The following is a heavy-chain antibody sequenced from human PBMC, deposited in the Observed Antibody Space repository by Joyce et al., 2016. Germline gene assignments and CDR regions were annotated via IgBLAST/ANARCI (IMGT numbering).Heavy chain of an antibody. Sequence: QVQLVQSGAEVKEPGASVKISCKAAGYTFASYYLHWVRQAPGQGLEGVGVTNPNGVTTNYAQKFHGRVTMTRDTSLGTVYMDLRSLRSEDTAVYYCVREYGGGWLDYWGQGTLVTVYS. CDR2: TNPNGVTT. V-gene: IGHV1-46*01. CDR1: GYTFASYY. CDR3: VREYGGGWLDY. D-gene: IGHD6-19*01. J-gene: IGHJ4*02.